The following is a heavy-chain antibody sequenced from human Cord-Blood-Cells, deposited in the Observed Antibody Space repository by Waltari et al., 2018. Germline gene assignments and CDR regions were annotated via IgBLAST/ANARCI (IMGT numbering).Heavy chain of an antibody. CDR3: ARDHYGSGSYYDY. V-gene: IGHV3-7*01. J-gene: IGHJ4*02. CDR1: GFTFSSYW. CDR2: IKQDGSEK. Sequence: EVQLVESGGGLVQPGGSLRLSCAASGFTFSSYWMRWVRQAPGKGLEGVANIKQDGSEKYYVDSVKGRFTISRDNAKNSLYLQMNSLRAEDTAVYYCARDHYGSGSYYDYWGQGTLVTVSS. D-gene: IGHD3-10*01.